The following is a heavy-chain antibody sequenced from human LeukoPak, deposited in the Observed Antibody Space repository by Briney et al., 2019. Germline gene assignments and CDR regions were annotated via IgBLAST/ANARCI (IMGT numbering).Heavy chain of an antibody. CDR3: VREDAHTYYFDF. D-gene: IGHD2-2*01. V-gene: IGHV1-46*01. J-gene: IGHJ4*02. CDR1: GYTFTSYH. CDR2: IKSTGDTT. Sequence: ASVQVSCKTSGYTFTSYHMHWVRQAPGQGLEWVAIIKSTGDTTVYAQKFQGRVTVTRDTSTGTVYMDLSSLSSEDTAVYYCVREDAHTYYFDFWGPGTLVTVSS.